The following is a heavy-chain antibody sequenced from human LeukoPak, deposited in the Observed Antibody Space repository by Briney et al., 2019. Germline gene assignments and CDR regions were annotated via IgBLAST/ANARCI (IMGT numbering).Heavy chain of an antibody. D-gene: IGHD6-19*01. CDR2: IYCSGST. J-gene: IGHJ4*02. Sequence: SETLSLTCTVSGGSMSPYHWGWIRRPPGKGLEWTGYIYCSGSTNYNPSLKSRVTISVDTSKNQFSLKLSSVTAADTAIYYCARAVSGRFDYWGQGTLVTVSP. CDR3: ARAVSGRFDY. CDR1: GGSMSPYH. V-gene: IGHV4-59*08.